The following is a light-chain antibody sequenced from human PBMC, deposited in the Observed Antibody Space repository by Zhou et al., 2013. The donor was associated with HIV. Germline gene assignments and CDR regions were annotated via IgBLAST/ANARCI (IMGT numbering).Light chain of an antibody. CDR2: DTS. CDR1: QSVSSN. Sequence: EIVMTQSPATLSGLPGERATLSCRASQSVSSNLAWYQQQPGQAPRLLIYDTSTRATGIPARFSGSGSGTEFTLTISSLQSEDFAVYYCQQYNNWPPWTFGQGTKVEI. CDR3: QQYNNWPPWT. J-gene: IGKJ1*01. V-gene: IGKV3-15*01.